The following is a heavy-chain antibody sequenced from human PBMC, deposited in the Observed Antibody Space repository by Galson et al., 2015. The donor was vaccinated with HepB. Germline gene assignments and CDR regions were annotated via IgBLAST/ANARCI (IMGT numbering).Heavy chain of an antibody. CDR3: ARTRGYYYYMDV. V-gene: IGHV3-53*01. J-gene: IGHJ6*03. CDR2: IYSGGST. Sequence: LRLSCAASGFTVSSNYMSWVRQAPGKGLEWVSVIYSGGSTYYADSVKGRFTISRDNSKNTLYLQMNSLRAEDTAVYYCARTRGYYYYMDVWGKGTTVTVSS. CDR1: GFTVSSNY.